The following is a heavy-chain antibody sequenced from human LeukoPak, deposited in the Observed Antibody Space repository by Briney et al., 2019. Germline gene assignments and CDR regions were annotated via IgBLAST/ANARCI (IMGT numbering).Heavy chain of an antibody. V-gene: IGHV1-69*13. CDR3: ASQEWELLGRGYYFDY. CDR1: GGTFSSYA. CDR2: IIPIFGTA. J-gene: IGHJ4*02. D-gene: IGHD1-26*01. Sequence: SVKVSCKASGGTFSSYAISWVRQAPGQGLEWMGGIIPIFGTANYAQKFQGRVTITADESTSTAYMELSSLRSEDTAVYYCASQEWELLGRGYYFDYWGQGTLVTVSS.